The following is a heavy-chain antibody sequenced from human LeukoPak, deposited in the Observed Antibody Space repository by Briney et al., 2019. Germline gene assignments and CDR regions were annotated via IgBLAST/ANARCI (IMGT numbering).Heavy chain of an antibody. CDR2: IIPMFTTA. D-gene: IGHD1-7*01. J-gene: IGHJ4*02. V-gene: IGHV1-69*06. CDR3: ARDRGWNYENY. Sequence: SVKVSCKTSRGTSINHAISWGRQAPGQGLEWMGSIIPMFTTANYAQKFQDRVTISADKSTNTVYMELSGLRSEDTAVYYCARDRGWNYENYWGQGTLVIVSS. CDR1: RGTSINHA.